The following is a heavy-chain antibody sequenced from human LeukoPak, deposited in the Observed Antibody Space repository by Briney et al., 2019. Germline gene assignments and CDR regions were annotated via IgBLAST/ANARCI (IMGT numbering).Heavy chain of an antibody. CDR1: GYTFSGYY. CDR2: INPNSGAT. V-gene: IGHV1-2*02. CDR3: ARGYYDSGSYYNF. Sequence: ASVKVSCKASGYTFSGYYIHWVRQAPGHGLEWMGWINPNSGATNYAQNFQGRVTMTRDTSISTAYMELSTLRSDDTAVYYCARGYYDSGSYYNFWGQGTLVTVSS. J-gene: IGHJ4*02. D-gene: IGHD3-10*01.